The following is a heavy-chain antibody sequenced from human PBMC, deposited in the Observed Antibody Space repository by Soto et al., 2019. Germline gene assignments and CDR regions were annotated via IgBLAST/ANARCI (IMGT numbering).Heavy chain of an antibody. V-gene: IGHV5-51*01. CDR1: GYSFSSFW. J-gene: IGHJ6*02. D-gene: IGHD6-19*01. CDR3: ARSIAVTGTYFSGLDV. Sequence: PVESLKISCKGSGYSFSSFWVAWVRQTPGKGLEWLGIIYPGDLDTRYTSSFQGHVIISADKSSNTVYLQWSSLKASDTAMYYCARSIAVTGTYFSGLDVWGQGTPVTVS. CDR2: IYPGDLDT.